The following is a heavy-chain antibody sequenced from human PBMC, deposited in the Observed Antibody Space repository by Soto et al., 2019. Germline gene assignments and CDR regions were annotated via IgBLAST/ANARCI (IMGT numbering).Heavy chain of an antibody. CDR3: AREDIVVVVAATPTSYYYYCMDV. CDR2: TYYRSKWYN. V-gene: IGHV6-1*01. D-gene: IGHD2-15*01. CDR1: GDSVSSNSAA. J-gene: IGHJ6*02. Sequence: SQTLSLTCAISGDSVSSNSAAWNWIRQSPSRGLEWLGRTYYRSKWYNDYAVSVKSRITINPDTSKNQFSLQLNSVTPEDTAVYYCAREDIVVVVAATPTSYYYYCMDVWGQGTTVTVSS.